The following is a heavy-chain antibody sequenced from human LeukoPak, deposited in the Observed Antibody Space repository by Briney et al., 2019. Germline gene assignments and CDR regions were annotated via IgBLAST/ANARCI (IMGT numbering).Heavy chain of an antibody. CDR3: AKAGYYDSSGHYAPFDY. Sequence: PGGSLRLSCAASGFTVSSNYMSWVRQAPGKGLEWVSVIYSGGSTYYADSVKGRFTISRDNSKNTLYLQMNSLRAEDTAVYYCAKAGYYDSSGHYAPFDYWGQRTLVTVSS. CDR1: GFTVSSNY. V-gene: IGHV3-53*01. D-gene: IGHD3-22*01. J-gene: IGHJ4*02. CDR2: IYSGGST.